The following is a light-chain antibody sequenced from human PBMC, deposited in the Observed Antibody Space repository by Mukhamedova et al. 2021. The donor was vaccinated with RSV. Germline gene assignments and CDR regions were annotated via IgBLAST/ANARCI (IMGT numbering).Light chain of an antibody. V-gene: IGKV1-17*01. CDR2: AAS. CDR3: LQHNSYPRT. J-gene: IGKJ1*01. Sequence: WYQRRVHGKAPKRLIYAASSLQSEVPSRFSGSGSGTEFTLTISSLQPEDFANYYCLQHNSYPRTFGQGTKVEIK.